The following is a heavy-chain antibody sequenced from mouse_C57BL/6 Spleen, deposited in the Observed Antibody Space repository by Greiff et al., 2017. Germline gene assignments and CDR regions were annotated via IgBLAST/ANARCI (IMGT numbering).Heavy chain of an antibody. J-gene: IGHJ2*01. V-gene: IGHV1-55*01. CDR1: GYTFTSYW. D-gene: IGHD3-2*02. CDR2: IYPGSGST. CDR3: ARRGQLRPLDYFDY. Sequence: QVQLQQPGAELVKPGASVKMSCKASGYTFTSYWITWVKQRPGQGLEWIGDIYPGSGSTNYNEKFKSKATLTVDTSSSTAYMQLSSLTSEDSAVYYCARRGQLRPLDYFDYWGQGTTLTVSS.